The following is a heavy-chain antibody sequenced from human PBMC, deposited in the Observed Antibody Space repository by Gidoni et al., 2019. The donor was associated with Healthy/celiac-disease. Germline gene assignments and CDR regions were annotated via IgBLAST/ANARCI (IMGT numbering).Heavy chain of an antibody. Sequence: QVQLVESGGGVVQPGRSLRLSCAAAGFTFSSYGMHWVRQAPGKGLEWVAVIWYDGSNKYYADSVKGRFTISRDNSKNTLYLQMNSLRAEDTAVYYCAASGGDYSNYIPHYYYYGMDVWGQGTTVTVSS. CDR3: AASGGDYSNYIPHYYYYGMDV. D-gene: IGHD4-4*01. CDR2: IWYDGSNK. CDR1: GFTFSSYG. V-gene: IGHV3-33*01. J-gene: IGHJ6*02.